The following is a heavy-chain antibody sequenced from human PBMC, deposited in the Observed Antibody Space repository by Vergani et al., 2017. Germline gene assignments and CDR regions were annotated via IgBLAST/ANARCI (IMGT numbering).Heavy chain of an antibody. CDR3: ATKSCGTPGCQIGYFRE. CDR1: GFTSSYYG. CDR2: ISYDGTQK. J-gene: IGHJ1*01. D-gene: IGHD1-1*01. V-gene: IGHV3-30*03. Sequence: QVHLVESGGGVVQPGRSLRLSCVVSGFTSSYYGMHWVRPAPGKGLEWLAVISYDGTQKYYADSVKGRFTISRDNSKSTIYLQMKSRRTEDTAVYYCATKSCGTPGCQIGYFREWGQGTLVTVSS.